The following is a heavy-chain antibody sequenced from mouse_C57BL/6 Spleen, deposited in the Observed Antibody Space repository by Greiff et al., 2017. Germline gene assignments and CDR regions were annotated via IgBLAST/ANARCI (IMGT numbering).Heavy chain of an antibody. J-gene: IGHJ2*01. Sequence: QVQLQESGPELVKPGASVKLSCKASGYAFSSSWMNWVKQRPGKGLEWIGRIYPGDGDTNYNGKFKGKATLTADKSSSTAYMQLSSLTSEDSAVYFCARSGTYYFDYWGQGTTRTVSS. CDR2: IYPGDGDT. CDR1: GYAFSSSW. V-gene: IGHV1-82*01. D-gene: IGHD4-1*01. CDR3: ARSGTYYFDY.